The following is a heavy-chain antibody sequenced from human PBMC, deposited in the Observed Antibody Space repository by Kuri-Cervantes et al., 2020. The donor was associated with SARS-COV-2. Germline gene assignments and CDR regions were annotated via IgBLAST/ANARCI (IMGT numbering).Heavy chain of an antibody. J-gene: IGHJ4*02. CDR3: VKEGSYDFWSGYLPYYFDY. CDR1: GFTFSSYA. V-gene: IGHV3-64D*06. D-gene: IGHD3-3*01. Sequence: GESLKISCSASGFTFSSYAMHWVRQAPGKGLEYVSAINSNGGSTYYADSVKGRFTISRDNSKNTLYLQMGSLRAEDTAVYYCVKEGSYDFWSGYLPYYFDYWGQGTLVTVSS. CDR2: INSNGGST.